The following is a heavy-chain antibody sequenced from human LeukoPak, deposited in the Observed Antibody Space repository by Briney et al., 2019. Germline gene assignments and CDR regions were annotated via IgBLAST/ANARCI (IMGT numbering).Heavy chain of an antibody. CDR2: INSDGSST. Sequence: GGSLRLSCAASGFTFSSYRMHRVPQAPGKGLVWVSRINSDGSSTSYADSVKGRFTISRDNAKNTLYLQMNSLRAEDTAVYYCARAPYYYYYMDVWGKGTTVTVSS. J-gene: IGHJ6*03. CDR3: ARAPYYYYYMDV. V-gene: IGHV3-74*01. CDR1: GFTFSSYR.